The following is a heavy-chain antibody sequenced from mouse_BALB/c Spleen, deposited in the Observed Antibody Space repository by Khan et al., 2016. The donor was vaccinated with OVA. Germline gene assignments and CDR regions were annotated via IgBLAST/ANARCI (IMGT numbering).Heavy chain of an antibody. CDR3: ARAYYGNYREAMDY. CDR2: IWGDGST. V-gene: IGHV2-6-7*01. Sequence: QVQLKESGPGLVAPSQSLSITCTVSGFSLTGYGVNWVRQPPGKGLEWLGMIWGDGSTDYNSALKSRLNLSKDNSKSQVFLKMNSLQTDDTARYYCARAYYGNYREAMDYWGHGTSVTGSS. D-gene: IGHD2-10*01. CDR1: GFSLTGYG. J-gene: IGHJ4*01.